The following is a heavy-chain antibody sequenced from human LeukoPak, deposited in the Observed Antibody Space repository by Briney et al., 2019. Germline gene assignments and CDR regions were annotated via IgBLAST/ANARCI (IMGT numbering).Heavy chain of an antibody. D-gene: IGHD5-12*01. V-gene: IGHV4-39*01. Sequence: SETLSLTCIVSGGSISSSSYYWGWIRQPPGKGLEWIGSVYYSRTTYYKPSLKSRVTISVDTSKNQFSLKLSSVTAADTAVYYCARINPYSGYDYLDYWGQGTLVTVPS. CDR3: ARINPYSGYDYLDY. CDR2: VYYSRTT. CDR1: GGSISSSSYY. J-gene: IGHJ4*02.